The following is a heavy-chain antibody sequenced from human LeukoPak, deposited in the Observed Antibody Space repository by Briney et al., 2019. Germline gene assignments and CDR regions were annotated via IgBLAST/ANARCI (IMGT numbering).Heavy chain of an antibody. D-gene: IGHD3-16*01. Sequence: SETLSLTCTVSGGSLSSYYWSWIRQPPGKGLEGMGDIYYSGSTNYNPSLTSRGPISVDTSKNQIPPKLSSGTAADPAVYFCPGERLGGGVRAFDIWGQGTMVTVSS. J-gene: IGHJ3*02. CDR1: GGSLSSYY. V-gene: IGHV4-59*01. CDR2: IYYSGST. CDR3: PGERLGGGVRAFDI.